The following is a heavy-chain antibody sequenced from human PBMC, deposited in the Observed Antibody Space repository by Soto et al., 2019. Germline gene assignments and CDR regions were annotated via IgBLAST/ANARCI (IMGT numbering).Heavy chain of an antibody. Sequence: GGSLRLSCAASGFTFSSYGMHWVRQAPGKGLEWVAVISYDGSNKYYADSVKGRFTISRDNSKNTLYLQMNSLRAEDTAVYYCAKVGSYYDSSGYYPRGYFDYWGQGTLVTVSS. CDR1: GFTFSSYG. CDR3: AKVGSYYDSSGYYPRGYFDY. CDR2: ISYDGSNK. J-gene: IGHJ4*02. D-gene: IGHD3-22*01. V-gene: IGHV3-30*18.